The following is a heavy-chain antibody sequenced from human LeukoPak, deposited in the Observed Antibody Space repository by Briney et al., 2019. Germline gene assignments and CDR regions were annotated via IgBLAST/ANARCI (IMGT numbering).Heavy chain of an antibody. D-gene: IGHD6-13*01. J-gene: IGHJ4*02. Sequence: ASVKVSRKASGYTFTSYYMHWVRQAPGQGLEWMGIINPSGGSTSYAQKFQGRVTMTRDTSTSTVYMELSSLRSEDTAVYYCARGPPNIAAAGTRGYWGQGTLVTVSS. CDR2: INPSGGST. CDR3: ARGPPNIAAAGTRGY. V-gene: IGHV1-46*01. CDR1: GYTFTSYY.